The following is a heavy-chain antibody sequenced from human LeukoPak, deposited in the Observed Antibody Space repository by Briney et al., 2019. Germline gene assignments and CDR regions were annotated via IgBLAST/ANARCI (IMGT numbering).Heavy chain of an antibody. CDR1: GFTFSSYA. J-gene: IGHJ4*02. V-gene: IGHV3-23*01. CDR3: AKGDNYGDYLSFDY. D-gene: IGHD4-17*01. Sequence: PGGSLRLSCAASGFTFSSYAMNWVRQAPGKGLEWVSSIDGSGGSTYYADSVKGRFTISRDNYKNTLYLQMNSLRAEDTAVYYCAKGDNYGDYLSFDYWGQGALVTVSS. CDR2: IDGSGGST.